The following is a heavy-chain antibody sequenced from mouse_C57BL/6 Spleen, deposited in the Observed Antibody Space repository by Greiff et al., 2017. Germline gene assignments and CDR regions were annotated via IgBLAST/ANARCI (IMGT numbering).Heavy chain of an antibody. CDR1: GYTFTSYW. V-gene: IGHV1-61*01. D-gene: IGHD4-1*01. J-gene: IGHJ3*01. Sequence: QVQLKQPGAELVRPGSSVKLSCKASGYTFTSYWMDWVKQRPGQGLEWIGNIYPSDSETHYNQKFKDKATLTVDKSSSTAYMQLSSLTSEDSAVYYCAREDWDRAYWGQGTLVTVSA. CDR2: IYPSDSET. CDR3: AREDWDRAY.